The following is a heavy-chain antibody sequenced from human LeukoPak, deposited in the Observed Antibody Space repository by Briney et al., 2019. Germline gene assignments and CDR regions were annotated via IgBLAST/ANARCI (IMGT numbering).Heavy chain of an antibody. Sequence: GASVKVSCKASGYTFTGYYMHWVRQAPGQGLEWMGWINPNSGGTNYAQKFQGRVTMTRDTSISTAYMELSRLRSGDTAVYYCARRTEYSLLSFDYWGQGTLVTVSS. J-gene: IGHJ4*02. CDR1: GYTFTGYY. CDR3: ARRTEYSLLSFDY. D-gene: IGHD6-6*01. CDR2: INPNSGGT. V-gene: IGHV1-2*02.